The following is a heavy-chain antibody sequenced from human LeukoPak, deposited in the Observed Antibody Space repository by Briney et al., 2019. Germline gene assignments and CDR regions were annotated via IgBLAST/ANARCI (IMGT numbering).Heavy chain of an antibody. CDR3: TTDGEYCSGGSCYGGAFDI. J-gene: IGHJ3*02. CDR1: GFTFSNAW. CDR2: IKSKTDGGTT. V-gene: IGHV3-15*01. D-gene: IGHD2-15*01. Sequence: PGGSLRLSCAASGFTFSNAWMSWARQPPGKGLEWVGRIKSKTDGGTTDYAAPGKGRFTISRDNSKNTLYLKMNRLKAEDTAVYYCTTDGEYCSGGSCYGGAFDIWGQGTMVTVSS.